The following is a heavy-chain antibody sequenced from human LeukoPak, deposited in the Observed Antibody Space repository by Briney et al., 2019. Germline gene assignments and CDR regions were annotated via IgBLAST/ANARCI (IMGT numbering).Heavy chain of an antibody. CDR3: AKDRGSSWLFQH. D-gene: IGHD6-13*01. Sequence: RGSLRLSCAASGFTFSSYGMHWVRQAPGKGLEWVAVISYDGSNKYYADSVKGRFTISRDNSKNTLYLQMNSLRAEDTAVYYCAKDRGSSWLFQHWGQGTLVTVSS. J-gene: IGHJ1*01. CDR1: GFTFSSYG. V-gene: IGHV3-30*18. CDR2: ISYDGSNK.